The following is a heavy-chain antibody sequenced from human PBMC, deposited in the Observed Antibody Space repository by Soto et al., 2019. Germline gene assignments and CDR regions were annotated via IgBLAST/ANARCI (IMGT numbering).Heavy chain of an antibody. CDR3: AKEMVHYYDSSGYYDY. CDR2: ISWNSGSI. D-gene: IGHD3-22*01. Sequence: DVQLVESGGGLVQPGRSLRLSCAASGFTFDDYAMHWVRQAQGKGLEWVSGISWNSGSIGYADSVKGRFTISRDNAKNSLYLQMNSLRAEDTAFYYCAKEMVHYYDSSGYYDYWGQGTLVTVSS. J-gene: IGHJ4*02. V-gene: IGHV3-9*01. CDR1: GFTFDDYA.